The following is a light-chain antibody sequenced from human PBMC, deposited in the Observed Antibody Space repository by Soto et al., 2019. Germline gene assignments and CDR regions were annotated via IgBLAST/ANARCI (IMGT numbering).Light chain of an antibody. CDR2: DAS. J-gene: IGKJ1*01. V-gene: IGKV3-20*01. Sequence: EIVLTQSPGTLSLSPGERDTLSCRASQSVSNNYLAWYQQKPGQAPRLLIYDASTRATGIPDRFSGSGSGTDFTLTISRLEPEDFAVYYCQQYGNLPMPFGRGTKVEIK. CDR1: QSVSNNY. CDR3: QQYGNLPMP.